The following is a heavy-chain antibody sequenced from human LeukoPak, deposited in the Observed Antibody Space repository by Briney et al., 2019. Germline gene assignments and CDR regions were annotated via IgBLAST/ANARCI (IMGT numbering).Heavy chain of an antibody. J-gene: IGHJ4*02. CDR3: AKDQPITIFGVATYYFDY. CDR1: GFTFSGSA. CDR2: IRSKANSYAT. D-gene: IGHD3-3*01. Sequence: PGGSLRLSCAASGFTFSGSAMHWVRQASGKGLEWVGRIRSKANSYATAYAASVKGRFTISRDDSKNTAYLQMNSLRAEDTAVYSCAKDQPITIFGVATYYFDYWGQGTLVTVSS. V-gene: IGHV3-73*01.